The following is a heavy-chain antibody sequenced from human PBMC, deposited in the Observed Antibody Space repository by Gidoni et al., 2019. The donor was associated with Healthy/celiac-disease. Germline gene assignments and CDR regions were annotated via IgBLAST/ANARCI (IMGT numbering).Heavy chain of an antibody. V-gene: IGHV3-9*01. D-gene: IGHD3-22*01. J-gene: IGHJ3*02. CDR3: AKDIGYDSSGYQDAFDI. CDR2: ISWNSGSI. Sequence: EVQLVESGGGLVQPGRSLRLSCAASGFTFDDYAMHWVRQAPGKGLEWVSGISWNSGSIGYADSVKGRFTISRDNAKNSLYLQMNSLRAEDTALYYCAKDIGYDSSGYQDAFDIWGQGTMVTVSS. CDR1: GFTFDDYA.